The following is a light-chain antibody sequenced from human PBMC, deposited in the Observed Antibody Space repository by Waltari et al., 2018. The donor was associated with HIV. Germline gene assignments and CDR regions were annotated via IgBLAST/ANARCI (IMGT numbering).Light chain of an antibody. V-gene: IGKV2-30*01. CDR2: CVS. Sequence: DVLLTQSPVSLSVTLGQPASISCSSDESRVYRDGYTYLNWFRQRPGQSPRRLIYCVSKHDPGVADRFRGSGSCVNDTLTISRVEAEDVGVFYCMQGTHWPPSFGRGTRLDI. CDR1: ESRVYRDGYTY. CDR3: MQGTHWPPS. J-gene: IGKJ2*03.